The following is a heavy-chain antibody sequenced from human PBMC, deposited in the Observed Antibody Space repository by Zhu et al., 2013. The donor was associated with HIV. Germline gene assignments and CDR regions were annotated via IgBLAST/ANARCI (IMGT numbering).Heavy chain of an antibody. Sequence: QVQLVQSGAEVKKPGASVKVSCTASGYTFTRYGISWVRQAPGQGLEWMGWISAYNGNTNYAQKLQGRVTMTIDTSTSTAYMELRSLRSDDAAIYYCAIITLVRGVIISRDFWGQGTLVTVSS. V-gene: IGHV1-18*01. CDR2: ISAYNGNT. D-gene: IGHD3-10*01. CDR1: GYTFTRYG. CDR3: AIITLVRGVIISRDF. J-gene: IGHJ4*02.